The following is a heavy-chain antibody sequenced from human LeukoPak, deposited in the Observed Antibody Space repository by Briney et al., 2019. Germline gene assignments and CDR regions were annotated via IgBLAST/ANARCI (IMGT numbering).Heavy chain of an antibody. CDR2: ISSSGSTI. Sequence: GGSLRLSCAASGFTFSDYYMSWIRQAPGKGLEWVSYISSSGSTIYYADSVKGRFTISRDNAKNSLYLQMSSLRAEDTAVYYCARESFRYYYGSGSYGPFDYWGQGTLVTVSS. D-gene: IGHD3-10*01. V-gene: IGHV3-11*01. J-gene: IGHJ4*02. CDR1: GFTFSDYY. CDR3: ARESFRYYYGSGSYGPFDY.